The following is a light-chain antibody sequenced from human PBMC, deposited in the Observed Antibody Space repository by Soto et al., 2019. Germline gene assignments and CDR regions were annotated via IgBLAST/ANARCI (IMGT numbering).Light chain of an antibody. Sequence: DIVMTQSPDSLAVSLGGRATINCKSSQSVLSNSNNKNYLAWYQQKPRQPPKLLIYWASTRESGVPDRFSGSGSGTDFTLTISSLQAEDVAVYYCHQFYTTPQTFGQGTRLEIK. J-gene: IGKJ5*01. CDR1: QSVLSNSNNKNY. V-gene: IGKV4-1*01. CDR3: HQFYTTPQT. CDR2: WAS.